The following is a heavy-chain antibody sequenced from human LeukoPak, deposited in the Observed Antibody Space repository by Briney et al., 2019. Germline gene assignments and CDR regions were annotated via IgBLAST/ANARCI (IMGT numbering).Heavy chain of an antibody. V-gene: IGHV4-34*01. Sequence: SETLSLTCAVYGGSFSGYYWSWIRQPPGKGLEWIGEINHSGSTNYNPSLKSRVTISVDTSKNQFSLKLSSVTAADTAVYYCARGGAHSSSWYANWFDPWGQGTLVTVSS. J-gene: IGHJ5*02. D-gene: IGHD6-13*01. CDR3: ARGGAHSSSWYANWFDP. CDR1: GGSFSGYY. CDR2: INHSGST.